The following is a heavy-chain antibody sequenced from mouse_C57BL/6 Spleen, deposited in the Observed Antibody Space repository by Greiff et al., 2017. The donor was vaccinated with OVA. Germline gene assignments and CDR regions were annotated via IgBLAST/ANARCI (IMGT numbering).Heavy chain of an antibody. Sequence: QVQLQQSGPELVKPGASVKISCKASGYSFTSYYIHWVKQRPGQGLEWIGWIYPGSGNTKYNEKFKGKATLTADTSSSTAYMQLSSLTSEDSAVYCCARWGPSYAMDYWGQGTSVTVSS. CDR1: GYSFTSYY. CDR2: IYPGSGNT. J-gene: IGHJ4*01. CDR3: ARWGPSYAMDY. D-gene: IGHD2-10*02. V-gene: IGHV1-66*01.